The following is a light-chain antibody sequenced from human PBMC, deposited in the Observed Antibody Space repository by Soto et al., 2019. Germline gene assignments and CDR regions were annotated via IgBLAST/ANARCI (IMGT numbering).Light chain of an antibody. V-gene: IGKV1-39*01. CDR3: QQSYLSPHT. Sequence: DIQMTQSPSSLSASIGDRVTVTCRASQSISNYLNWYQQKPGKAPKLLIYAASTLQSGVPSRFSGSGSGTDFTLRIISLQPEDFATYYCQQSYLSPHTFGQGTRLQIK. CDR2: AAS. CDR1: QSISNY. J-gene: IGKJ2*01.